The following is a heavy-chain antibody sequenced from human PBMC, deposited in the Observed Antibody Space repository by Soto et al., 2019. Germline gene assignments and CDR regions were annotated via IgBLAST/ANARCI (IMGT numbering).Heavy chain of an antibody. CDR2: IDWDDDK. CDR3: ARMFHCSGGTCPFDY. D-gene: IGHD2-15*01. J-gene: IGHJ4*02. CDR1: GFSLSTSGMR. V-gene: IGHV2-70*04. Sequence: GSGPTLVNPTQTLTLTCTFSGFSLSTSGMRVSWIRQPPGKALEWLARIDWDDDKFYNTSLKTRLTISKDSSKNQVVLTMTNMDPVDTAAYYCARMFHCSGGTCPFDYWGQGALVTVSS.